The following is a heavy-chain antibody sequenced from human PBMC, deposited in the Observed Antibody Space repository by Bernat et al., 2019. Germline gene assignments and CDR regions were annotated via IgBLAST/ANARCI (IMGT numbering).Heavy chain of an antibody. CDR1: GFTFSGSA. CDR3: TRLDEPPSHSVVG. D-gene: IGHD2-21*01. J-gene: IGHJ4*02. CDR2: IRSKANNYAT. V-gene: IGHV3-73*01. Sequence: EVQLVESGGGLVQPGGSLELSCAASGFTFSGSAVHWVRQASGKGLEWVGRIRSKANNYATAYAASVKGRFIISRDDSKNTAYLQMNSLKTEDTAVYWCTRLDEPPSHSVVGWGLGTLVTVSS.